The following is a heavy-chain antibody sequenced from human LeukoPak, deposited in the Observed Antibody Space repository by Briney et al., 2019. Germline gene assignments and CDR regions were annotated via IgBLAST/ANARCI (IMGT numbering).Heavy chain of an antibody. V-gene: IGHV3-23*01. CDR3: AKDLSPAAA. CDR1: GFTFSSYV. J-gene: IGHJ5*02. D-gene: IGHD6-25*01. Sequence: GGSLRLSCAASGFTFSSYVMSWVRQAPGKGLEWVSSISNSGGSTYYADSVKGRFTISRDNSKNTLYMQMNSLRAEDTAVYYCAKDLSPAAAWGQGTLVTVSS. CDR2: ISNSGGST.